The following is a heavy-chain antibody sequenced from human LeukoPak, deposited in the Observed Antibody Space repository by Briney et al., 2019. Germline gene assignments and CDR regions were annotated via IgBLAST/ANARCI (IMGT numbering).Heavy chain of an antibody. CDR1: GGSISSGGYS. Sequence: SETLSLTCAVSGGSISSGGYSWSWIRQPPGKGLEWIGYIYHSGSTYYNPSLKSRVTISVDRSKNQFSLKLSSVTAAGTAVYYCARGSAATIDYWGQGTLVTVSS. CDR3: ARGSAATIDY. D-gene: IGHD2-15*01. V-gene: IGHV4-30-2*01. J-gene: IGHJ4*02. CDR2: IYHSGST.